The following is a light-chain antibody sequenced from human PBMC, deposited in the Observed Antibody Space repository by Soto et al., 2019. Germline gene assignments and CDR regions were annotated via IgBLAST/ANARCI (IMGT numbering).Light chain of an antibody. V-gene: IGLV2-23*03. Sequence: QSALTQPASVSGSPGQSITISCTGTSSDVGSYNLVSWYQQHPGKAPKLMIYEGSKRPSGVSNRFSGSKSGNMASLTISGLQAEDEADYYCSSYAGSSTFVFGGGTKVTVL. J-gene: IGLJ3*02. CDR3: SSYAGSSTFV. CDR1: SSDVGSYNL. CDR2: EGS.